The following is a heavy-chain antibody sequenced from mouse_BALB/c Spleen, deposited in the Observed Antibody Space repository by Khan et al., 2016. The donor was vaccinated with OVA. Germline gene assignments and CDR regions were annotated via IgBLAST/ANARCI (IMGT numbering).Heavy chain of an antibody. CDR1: GFSLTSYG. J-gene: IGHJ4*01. CDR2: IRGDRNK. Sequence: QVQLKQSGPGLVAPSQSLSITCTVSGFSLTSYGVNWVRQPPGKGLEWLGVIRGDRNKNYHSTLKSRLIISKDNSKRQVLLTLDSLQTDDTATYLCAESSPDYYSMDYWGQGTLVTVSS. V-gene: IGHV2-3*01. CDR3: AESSPDYYSMDY.